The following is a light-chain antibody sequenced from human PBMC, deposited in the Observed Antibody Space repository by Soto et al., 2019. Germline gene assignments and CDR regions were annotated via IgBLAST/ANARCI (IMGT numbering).Light chain of an antibody. J-gene: IGKJ1*01. CDR2: DAS. CDR3: QQCYSTPWA. V-gene: IGKV1-39*01. Sequence: DIPMTQSPSTLSASLGDRVTITCRASQGIVDWLAWYQQKPGKAPKVLIYDASRLQSGVPSRFSGSGSGTDFTLAISSLQPEDFATYYCQQCYSTPWAFGQGTKVDI. CDR1: QGIVDW.